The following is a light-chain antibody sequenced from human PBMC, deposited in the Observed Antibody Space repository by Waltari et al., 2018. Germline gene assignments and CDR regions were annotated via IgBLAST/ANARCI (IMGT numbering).Light chain of an antibody. J-gene: IGLJ2*01. V-gene: IGLV1-40*01. CDR2: GNR. CDR1: SSNIGAGHD. Sequence: QSVLTQPPSVSGAPGQRVTISCTGSSSNIGAGHDVHWYQVFPGTAPKLLIYGNRNRPPGVPDRFSGSRSGTSAALAIPGLRAEDGANYSCQSFDISLSVGGLFGGGTKVSVL. CDR3: QSFDISLSVGGL.